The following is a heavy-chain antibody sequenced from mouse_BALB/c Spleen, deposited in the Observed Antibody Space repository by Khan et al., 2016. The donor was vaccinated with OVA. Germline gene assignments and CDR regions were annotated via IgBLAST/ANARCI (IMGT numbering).Heavy chain of an antibody. CDR2: ISYSGST. CDR1: GYSITSGYA. J-gene: IGHJ4*01. V-gene: IGHV3-2*02. CDR3: ARKNYYGYAMDY. D-gene: IGHD1-1*01. Sequence: EVQLVESGPGLVKPSQSLSLTCTVTGYSITSGYAWNWIRQFPGNKLEWMGYISYSGSTSYNPSLRSQISIIRDTSKNQFFLPLNSVTTEYTATYYCARKNYYGYAMDYWGQGTSVTVSS.